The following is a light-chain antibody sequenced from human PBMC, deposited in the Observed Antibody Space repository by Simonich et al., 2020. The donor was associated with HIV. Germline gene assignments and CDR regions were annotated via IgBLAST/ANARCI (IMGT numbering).Light chain of an antibody. V-gene: IGKV3-15*01. CDR3: QQYSKWSKT. Sequence: EIVMTQSQASLSVSPGERATLSCRTSQSVSSNLAWYQQKDGQAPRLLIYGASTRATGIPARFSGSGSGTEFTLTISSMQSEDFAVYYCQQYSKWSKTFGQGTKVEIK. J-gene: IGKJ1*01. CDR1: QSVSSN. CDR2: GAS.